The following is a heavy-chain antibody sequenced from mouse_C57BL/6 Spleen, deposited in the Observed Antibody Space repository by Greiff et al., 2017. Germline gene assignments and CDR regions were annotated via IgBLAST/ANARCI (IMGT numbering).Heavy chain of an antibody. CDR3: ARGGIYYGNYGGFAD. J-gene: IGHJ3*01. Sequence: VQLQQPGTELVKPGASVKLSCKASGYTFTSYWMPWVKQRPGQGLEWIGNINPSNGGTNYNEKFKGKATLTVDKSSSTAYMQLSSLTSEDAAVYYCARGGIYYGNYGGFADWGQGTLVTVAA. V-gene: IGHV1-53*01. CDR2: INPSNGGT. D-gene: IGHD2-1*01. CDR1: GYTFTSYW.